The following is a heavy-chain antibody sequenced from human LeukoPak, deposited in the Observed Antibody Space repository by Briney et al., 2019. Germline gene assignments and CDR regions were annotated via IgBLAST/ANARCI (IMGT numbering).Heavy chain of an antibody. CDR2: IYSSGTT. Sequence: SETLSLTCTISGGSLSPYYWNWIRQPAGKGLEWIGRIYSSGTTNYNPSLRSRVSMSVDTSKNQFSLKLSSVTAADTAVYYCARGLGSGSYSGYYYFDYWGQGTLVTVYS. D-gene: IGHD1-26*01. CDR3: ARGLGSGSYSGYYYFDY. CDR1: GGSLSPYY. J-gene: IGHJ4*02. V-gene: IGHV4-4*07.